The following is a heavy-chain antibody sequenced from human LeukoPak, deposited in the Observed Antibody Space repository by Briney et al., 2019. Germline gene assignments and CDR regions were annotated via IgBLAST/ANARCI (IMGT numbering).Heavy chain of an antibody. Sequence: PGGSLRLSCAASGFTFSSYWMHWVRQAPGKGLVWVSRINSDGKSISYADSVKGRFTISRDSAKNTLYLQMNSLRAEDTAVYYCAREVATSFDYWGQGTLVTVSS. CDR1: GFTFSSYW. D-gene: IGHD5-24*01. CDR2: INSDGKSI. CDR3: AREVATSFDY. J-gene: IGHJ4*02. V-gene: IGHV3-74*01.